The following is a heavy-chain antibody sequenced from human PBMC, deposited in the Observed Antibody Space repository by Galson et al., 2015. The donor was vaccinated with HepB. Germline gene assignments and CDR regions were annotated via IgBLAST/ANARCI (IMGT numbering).Heavy chain of an antibody. J-gene: IGHJ6*02. CDR2: ISSSSSYI. Sequence: SLRLSCAASGFTFSSYSMNWVRQAPGKGLEWVSSISSSSSYIYYADSVKGRFTISRDNAKNSLYLQMNSLRAEDTAVYYCARDLREVVVPAAPPYYYYGMDVWGQGTTVTVSS. CDR1: GFTFSSYS. V-gene: IGHV3-21*01. D-gene: IGHD2-2*01. CDR3: ARDLREVVVPAAPPYYYYGMDV.